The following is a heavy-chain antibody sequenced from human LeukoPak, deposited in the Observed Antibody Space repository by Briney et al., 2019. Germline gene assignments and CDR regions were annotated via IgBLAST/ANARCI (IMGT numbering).Heavy chain of an antibody. J-gene: IGHJ4*02. CDR2: ISSSGSTL. CDR3: ARDHDSSGYGPFDY. CDR1: GFTFSSYE. D-gene: IGHD3-22*01. Sequence: PGGSLRLSCAASGFTFSSYEMNWVRQAPGKGLEWVSYISSSGSTLYYADSVKGRFTISRDNAKNSLYLQMNSLRAEDTGVYYCARDHDSSGYGPFDYWGQGTLVSVSS. V-gene: IGHV3-48*03.